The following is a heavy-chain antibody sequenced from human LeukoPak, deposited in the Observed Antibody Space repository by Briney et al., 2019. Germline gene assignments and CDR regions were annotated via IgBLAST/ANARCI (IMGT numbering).Heavy chain of an antibody. CDR3: ARASSDSYDSSGFDY. J-gene: IGHJ4*02. CDR2: MNPNSGNT. Sequence: GASVKVSCKASGGTFSSYAISWVRQATGQGLEWMGWMNPNSGNTGYAQKFQGRVTMTRNTSISTAYMELSSLRSEDTAVYYCARASSDSYDSSGFDYWGQGTLVTVSS. V-gene: IGHV1-8*02. CDR1: GGTFSSYA. D-gene: IGHD3-22*01.